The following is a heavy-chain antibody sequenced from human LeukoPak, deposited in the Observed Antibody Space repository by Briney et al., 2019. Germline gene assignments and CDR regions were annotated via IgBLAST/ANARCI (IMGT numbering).Heavy chain of an antibody. Sequence: PGGSLRLSCAASGFTFSSYGMHWVRQAPGKGLEWVAFIRYDGSNKYYVDSVKGRFTISRDNSKNTLYLQMNSLRAEDTAVYYCAREGRDNSSDLDFDYWGQGTLVTVSS. CDR2: IRYDGSNK. CDR1: GFTFSSYG. CDR3: AREGRDNSSDLDFDY. V-gene: IGHV3-30*02. J-gene: IGHJ4*02. D-gene: IGHD3-22*01.